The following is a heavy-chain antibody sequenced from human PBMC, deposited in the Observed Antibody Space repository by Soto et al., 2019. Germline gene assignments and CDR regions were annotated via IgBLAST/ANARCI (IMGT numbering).Heavy chain of an antibody. CDR1: GGSMIAYY. V-gene: IGHV4-59*01. CDR3: ARVRGTAGKRYFDY. Sequence: TLSLTCTVSGGSMIAYYWNWMRQPPGKGLQWIGYTYYSGSTTYNPSLKSRVTISVDSSKNQFSLKLDSVTPADTAVYYCARVRGTAGKRYFDYWGPGTLVTVSS. D-gene: IGHD6-13*01. CDR2: TYYSGST. J-gene: IGHJ4*02.